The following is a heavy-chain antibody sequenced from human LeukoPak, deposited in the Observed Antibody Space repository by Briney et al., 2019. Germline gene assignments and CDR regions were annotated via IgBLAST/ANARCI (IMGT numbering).Heavy chain of an antibody. CDR1: GFTFSSYG. CDR2: IKQDGSEK. V-gene: IGHV3-7*01. Sequence: GGSLRLSCAASGFTFSSYGMHWVRQAPGKGLEWVANIKQDGSEKYYVDSVKGRFTISRDNAKNSLYLQMNSLRAEDTAVYYCTGLSTAMADDYWGQGTLVIVSS. J-gene: IGHJ4*02. D-gene: IGHD5-18*01. CDR3: TGLSTAMADDY.